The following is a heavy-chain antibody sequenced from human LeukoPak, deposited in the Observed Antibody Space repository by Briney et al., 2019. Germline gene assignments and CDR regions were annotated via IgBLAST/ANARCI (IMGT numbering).Heavy chain of an antibody. CDR2: IIPIFGTA. V-gene: IGHV1-69*05. CDR3: ASRYSTSGFDP. J-gene: IGHJ5*02. CDR1: GGTFSSYA. Sequence: SVKVSCKASGGTFSSYAISWARHAPGQGLEWTGGIIPIFGTANYAQKFQGRVTITTDESTSTAYMELSSLRSEDTAVYYCASRYSTSGFDPWGQGTLVTVSS. D-gene: IGHD6-6*01.